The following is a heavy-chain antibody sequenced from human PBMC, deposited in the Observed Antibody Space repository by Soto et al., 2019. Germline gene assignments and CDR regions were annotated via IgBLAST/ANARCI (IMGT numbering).Heavy chain of an antibody. CDR2: INQSGNT. CDR3: GSPGHVDY. V-gene: IGHV4-34*01. Sequence: QVQLQQWGAGLLKTSETLSLTCAVYGGSLSGYYWSWIRQPPGKGLEWIGEINQSGNTKYNPSLKSRVTISVDTSKKQFSLKLSSVTAADTAVYYCGSPGHVDYWGQGTLVTVSS. CDR1: GGSLSGYY. J-gene: IGHJ4*02.